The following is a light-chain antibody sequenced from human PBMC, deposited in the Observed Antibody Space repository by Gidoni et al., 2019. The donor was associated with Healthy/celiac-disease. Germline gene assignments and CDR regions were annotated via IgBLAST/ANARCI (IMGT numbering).Light chain of an antibody. Sequence: QSVLTQLPSASGASGQRVTISCTGSSSNIGAGYDVHWYQQLPGTAPKLLIYGNSNRPSEVPDRFSGSRSGTSASLAISGLQAEDEADYYCQSYDSSMSGTVVFGGGTKLTVL. CDR3: QSYDSSMSGTVV. CDR1: SSNIGAGYD. V-gene: IGLV1-40*01. J-gene: IGLJ2*01. CDR2: GNS.